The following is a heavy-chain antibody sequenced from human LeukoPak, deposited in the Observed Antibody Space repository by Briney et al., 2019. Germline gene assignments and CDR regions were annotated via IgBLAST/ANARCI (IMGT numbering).Heavy chain of an antibody. CDR3: ARLFGGVVAATGY. CDR2: IYYSGST. CDR1: GGSISSSSYY. V-gene: IGHV4-39*01. Sequence: SETLSLTCTVSGGSISSSSYYWGWIRQPPGKGLEWIGSIYYSGSTYYNPSRQSRVTISVDPSKNQFSLKLSSVTAADTAVYYCARLFGGVVAATGYWGQGTLVTVSS. J-gene: IGHJ4*02. D-gene: IGHD2-15*01.